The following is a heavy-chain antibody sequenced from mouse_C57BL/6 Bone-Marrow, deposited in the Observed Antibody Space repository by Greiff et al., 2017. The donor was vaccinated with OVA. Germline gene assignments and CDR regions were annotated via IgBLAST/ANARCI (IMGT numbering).Heavy chain of an antibody. CDR3: AREGYYGFDY. J-gene: IGHJ2*01. D-gene: IGHD1-1*01. V-gene: IGHV5-16*01. Sequence: EVQVVESEGGLVQPGSSMKLSCTASGFTFSDYYMAWVRQVPEKGLEWVANINYDGSSTYYLDSLKSRFIISRDNAKNILYLQMSRLKSEDTATYYCAREGYYGFDYWGQGTTLTVSS. CDR2: INYDGSST. CDR1: GFTFSDYY.